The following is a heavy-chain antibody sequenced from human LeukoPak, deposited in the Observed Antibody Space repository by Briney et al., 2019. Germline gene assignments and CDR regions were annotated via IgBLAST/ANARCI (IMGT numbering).Heavy chain of an antibody. J-gene: IGHJ3*02. Sequence: GGSLRLSCVASGFTFSDYTMRWVRQAPGKALEWVSSINSGNNYIYYADSVKGRFTISRDNAKNSLYLQMNSLRAEDTAVYYCARVLNYYYDSSGWAFDIWGQGTMVTVSS. D-gene: IGHD3-22*01. V-gene: IGHV3-21*01. CDR1: GFTFSDYT. CDR2: INSGNNYI. CDR3: ARVLNYYYDSSGWAFDI.